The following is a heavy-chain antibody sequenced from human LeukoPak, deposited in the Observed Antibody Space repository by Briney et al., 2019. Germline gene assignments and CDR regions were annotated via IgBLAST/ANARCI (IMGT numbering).Heavy chain of an antibody. Sequence: WASVKVSCKASGYTFTGYYMHWVRQAPGQGLEWMGWINPNSGGTNYAQKFQGRVTMTRDTSISTAYMELSRLRSDDTAVYYCARDRSSLYNGNYAFWGQGTLVTVSS. J-gene: IGHJ4*02. D-gene: IGHD5-12*01. CDR3: ARDRSSLYNGNYAF. CDR2: INPNSGGT. V-gene: IGHV1-2*02. CDR1: GYTFTGYY.